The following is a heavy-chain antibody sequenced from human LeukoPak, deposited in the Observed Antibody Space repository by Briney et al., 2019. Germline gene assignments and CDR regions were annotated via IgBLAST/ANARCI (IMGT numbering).Heavy chain of an antibody. D-gene: IGHD6-13*01. CDR3: AREGIAAAGTGRNWFDP. CDR1: GGTFSSYA. V-gene: IGHV1-69*13. CDR2: IIPVFGTA. J-gene: IGHJ5*02. Sequence: SVKVSCKASGGTFSSYAISWVRQAPGQGLEWMGGIIPVFGTANYAQKFQGRVTITADESTSTAYMELSSLRSEDTAVYYCAREGIAAAGTGRNWFDPWGQGTLVTVSS.